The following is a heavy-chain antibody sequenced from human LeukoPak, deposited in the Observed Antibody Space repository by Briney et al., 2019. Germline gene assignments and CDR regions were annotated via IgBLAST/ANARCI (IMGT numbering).Heavy chain of an antibody. CDR1: GFTFSGNW. Sequence: GGSLRLSCAVSGFTFSGNWMAWVRQAPGKGLEWVANIKHDGSEKYYVDSVKGRFTISRDNAKNSLYLQMNSLRAEDTAVYYCAREWPYLWGRGTLVTVSS. CDR3: AREWPYL. J-gene: IGHJ4*02. CDR2: IKHDGSEK. D-gene: IGHD5-12*01. V-gene: IGHV3-7*04.